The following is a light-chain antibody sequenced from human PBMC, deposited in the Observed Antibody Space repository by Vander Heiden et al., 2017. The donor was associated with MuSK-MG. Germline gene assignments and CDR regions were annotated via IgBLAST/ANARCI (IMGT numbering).Light chain of an antibody. Sequence: QAVVTQEPSPTVSPGGTVTPTCQSNPAPVTTGHYPDGIQRRPGQGTRTWMGDTYNRHAWTPARFAGSLVGGRAALTLSGAQPEDEAEDDCLLNYTGYWQGVFGGGTKMTVL. CDR3: LLNYTGYWQGV. CDR1: PAPVTTGHY. CDR2: DTY. V-gene: IGLV7-46*01. J-gene: IGLJ3*02.